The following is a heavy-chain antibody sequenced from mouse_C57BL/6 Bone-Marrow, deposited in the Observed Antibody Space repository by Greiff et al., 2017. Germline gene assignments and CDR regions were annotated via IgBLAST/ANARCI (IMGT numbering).Heavy chain of an antibody. CDR3: ARSKTGTLYYFDY. CDR2: IYPRDGST. CDR1: GYTFTSYD. V-gene: IGHV1-85*01. D-gene: IGHD4-1*01. J-gene: IGHJ2*01. Sequence: QVQLQQSGPELVKPGASVKLSCKASGYTFTSYDINWVKQRPGQGLEWIGWIYPRDGSTKYNEKYKGKATLTVDTSSSTAYMELHSLTSEDSAVYFCARSKTGTLYYFDYWGQGTTLTVSS.